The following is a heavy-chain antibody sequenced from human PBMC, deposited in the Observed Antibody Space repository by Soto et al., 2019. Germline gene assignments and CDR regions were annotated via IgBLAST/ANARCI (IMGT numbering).Heavy chain of an antibody. V-gene: IGHV3-30*18. J-gene: IGHJ4*02. CDR2: ISYDGSNK. CDR3: AKEDREDDFDY. CDR1: GFTFSSYG. Sequence: QVQLVESGGGVVQPGRSLRLSCAASGFTFSSYGMHWVRQAPGKGLEWVAVISYDGSNKYYADSVKGRFTISRDNSKNTLYLQMNSLRAEDTAVYYCAKEDREDDFDYWGQGTLVTVSS.